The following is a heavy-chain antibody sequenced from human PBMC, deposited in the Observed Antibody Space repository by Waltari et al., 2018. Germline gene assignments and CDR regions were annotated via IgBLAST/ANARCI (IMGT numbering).Heavy chain of an antibody. CDR2: IDPSDSYT. CDR3: ARQSGNSPADH. Sequence: EVQLMQSGAELKEPGESLRISCEISGYTFTDYWITWVRQTPGRGLEWMGRIDPSDSYTTYPPSFEGRVTSSVDKSKSADYLQWGSLKASDTGIYFCARQSGNSPADHWGQGTLVTVSA. CDR1: GYTFTDYW. D-gene: IGHD5-12*01. J-gene: IGHJ4*02. V-gene: IGHV5-10-1*03.